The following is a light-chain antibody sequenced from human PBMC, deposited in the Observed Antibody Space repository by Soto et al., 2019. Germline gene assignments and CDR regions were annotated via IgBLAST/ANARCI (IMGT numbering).Light chain of an antibody. J-gene: IGKJ1*01. CDR3: PQSYSSPPT. V-gene: IGKV1-39*01. CDR1: QSISNH. Sequence: DIQMTQSPSSLSASVEHRVIITCRASQSISNHLNWYQQKPGKAPKLLIFAASSLQSGVPSRFSGSRSGPDFTLTISSLQPEDFATYYCPQSYSSPPTFGQGTKVDIK. CDR2: AAS.